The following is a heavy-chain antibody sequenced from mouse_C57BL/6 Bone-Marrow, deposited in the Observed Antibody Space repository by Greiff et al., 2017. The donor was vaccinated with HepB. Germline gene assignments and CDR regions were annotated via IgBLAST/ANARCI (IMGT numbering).Heavy chain of an antibody. J-gene: IGHJ2*01. D-gene: IGHD1-1*01. CDR1: GYSITSGYY. CDR2: ISYDGSN. CDR3: ARDKTTEDYFDY. V-gene: IGHV3-6*01. Sequence: EVKVEESGPGLVKPSQSLSLTCSVTGYSITSGYYWNWIRQFPGNKLEWMGYISYDGSNNYNPSLKNRISITRDTSKNQFFLKLNSVTTEDTATYYCARDKTTEDYFDYWGQGTTLTVSS.